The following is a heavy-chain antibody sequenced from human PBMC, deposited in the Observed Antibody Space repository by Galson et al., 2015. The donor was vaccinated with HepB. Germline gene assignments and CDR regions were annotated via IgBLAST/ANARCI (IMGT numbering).Heavy chain of an antibody. V-gene: IGHV3-30-3*01. J-gene: IGHJ4*02. Sequence: SLRLSCAASGFTFSSYAMHWVRQAPGKGLEWVAVISYDGSNKYYADSVKGRFTISRDNSKNTLYLQMNSLRAEDTAVYYCARDLAMTTVTTGPDYWGQGTLVTVSS. CDR2: ISYDGSNK. D-gene: IGHD4-11*01. CDR1: GFTFSSYA. CDR3: ARDLAMTTVTTGPDY.